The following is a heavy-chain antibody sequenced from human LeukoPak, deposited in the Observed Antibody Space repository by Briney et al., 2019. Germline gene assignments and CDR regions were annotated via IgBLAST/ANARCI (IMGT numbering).Heavy chain of an antibody. CDR2: ISGSGGST. Sequence: PGGSLRLSCAASGFTFSSYAMSWVRQAPGKGLEWVSAISGSGGSTYYADSVKGRFTISRDNSKNTLYLQMNSLRAEDTALYYCAKDIKGSWLLYSAFQHWGQGTLVTVSS. CDR1: GFTFSSYA. CDR3: AKDIKGSWLLYSAFQH. V-gene: IGHV3-23*01. J-gene: IGHJ1*01. D-gene: IGHD2-2*02.